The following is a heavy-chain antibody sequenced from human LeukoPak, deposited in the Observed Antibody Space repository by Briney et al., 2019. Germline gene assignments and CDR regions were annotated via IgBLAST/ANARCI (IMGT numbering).Heavy chain of an antibody. J-gene: IGHJ4*02. V-gene: IGHV3-20*01. D-gene: IGHD4-23*01. CDR3: ARGNSNFDF. CDR1: GFTFDDYG. Sequence: GGSLRLSCTVSGFTFDDYGMSWVRQAPVKGLEWVSGINRNGGTPSYADSVKGRFTISRDNAKNSLYLQMNSLRAEDTALYHCARGNSNFDFWGQGTLVTVSS. CDR2: INRNGGTP.